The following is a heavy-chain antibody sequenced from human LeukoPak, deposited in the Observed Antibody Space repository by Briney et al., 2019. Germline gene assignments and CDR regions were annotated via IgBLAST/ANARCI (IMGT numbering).Heavy chain of an antibody. V-gene: IGHV3-30*18. CDR1: GFTFSTYW. D-gene: IGHD4-17*01. J-gene: IGHJ3*02. CDR3: AKDLDGDYSAFDI. CDR2: ISYDGSNK. Sequence: GGSLRLSCAASGFTFSTYWMNWVRQAPGKGLEWVAVISYDGSNKYYADSVKGRFTISRDNSKNTLYLQMNSLRAEDTAVYYCAKDLDGDYSAFDIWGQGTMVTVSS.